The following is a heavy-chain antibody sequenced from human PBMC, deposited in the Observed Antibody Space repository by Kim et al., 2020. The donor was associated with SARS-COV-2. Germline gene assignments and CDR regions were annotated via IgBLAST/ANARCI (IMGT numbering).Heavy chain of an antibody. V-gene: IGHV3-74*01. CDR1: GFTFSSYW. J-gene: IGHJ4*02. D-gene: IGHD3-16*01. CDR3: ASLSTAYAWDKFDY. CDR2: VNSDGSST. Sequence: GGSLRLSCVASGFTFSSYWMHWVRQAPGKGLVWISRVNSDGSSTSYADSVKGRFTISRDNARNTLYLQMNSLRAEDTAVYYCASLSTAYAWDKFDYWGQGTLVTVSS.